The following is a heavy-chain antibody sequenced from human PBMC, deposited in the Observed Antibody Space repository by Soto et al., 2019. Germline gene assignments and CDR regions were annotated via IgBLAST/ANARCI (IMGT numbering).Heavy chain of an antibody. CDR1: GFTFSSYG. CDR3: AKESMVRERYSYYYGMGV. D-gene: IGHD3-10*01. V-gene: IGHV3-30*18. J-gene: IGHJ6*02. CDR2: ISYDGSNK. Sequence: GGSLRLSCAASGFTFSSYGMHWVRQAPGKGLERVAVISYDGSNKYYADSVKGRFTISRDNSKNTLYLQMNSLRAEDTAVYYCAKESMVRERYSYYYGMGVWGQGTTVTVSS.